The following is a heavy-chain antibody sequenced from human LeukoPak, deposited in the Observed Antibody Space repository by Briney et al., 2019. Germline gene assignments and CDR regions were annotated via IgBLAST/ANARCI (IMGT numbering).Heavy chain of an antibody. J-gene: IGHJ4*02. CDR3: ARRDIVVVVSASDY. D-gene: IGHD2-15*01. CDR2: ITASGDST. CDR1: GFTFSNYV. Sequence: GESLRLSCAASGFTFSNYVMIWVRQAPGKGLEWVSGITASGDSTYYGDSVKGRFTMSRDNSKNTVYLQMNSLRVDDTAVYFCARRDIVVVVSASDYWGQGTLVTVSS. V-gene: IGHV3-23*01.